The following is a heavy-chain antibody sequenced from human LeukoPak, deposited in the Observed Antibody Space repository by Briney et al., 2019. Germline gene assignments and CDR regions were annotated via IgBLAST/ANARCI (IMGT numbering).Heavy chain of an antibody. D-gene: IGHD3-3*01. J-gene: IGHJ4*02. V-gene: IGHV4-39*01. CDR1: GGSISSSSYY. Sequence: SETLSLTCTVSGGSISSSSYYWGWIRQPPGKGLEWIGSIYYSGSTYYNPSIKSRVTISVDTSKNQFSLKLSSVTAADTAVYYCARVTIFGVVEDGDYWGQGTLVTVSS. CDR3: ARVTIFGVVEDGDY. CDR2: IYYSGST.